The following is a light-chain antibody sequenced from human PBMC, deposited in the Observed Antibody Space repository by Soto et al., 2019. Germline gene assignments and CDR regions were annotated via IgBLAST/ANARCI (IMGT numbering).Light chain of an antibody. CDR3: CSYAGKYTYV. Sequence: QSALTQPRSVSGSPGQSVTISCTGTSSDVGGYNYVSWCQQNPGKAPKLMIHDVTKRPSGVPDRFSGSKSGNTASLTISGLQAEDEADYYCCSYAGKYTYVFGTGTKVTVL. CDR1: SSDVGGYNY. V-gene: IGLV2-11*01. J-gene: IGLJ1*01. CDR2: DVT.